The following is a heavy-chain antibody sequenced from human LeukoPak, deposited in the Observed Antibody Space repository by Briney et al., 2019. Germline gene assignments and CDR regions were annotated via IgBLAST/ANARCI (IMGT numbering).Heavy chain of an antibody. Sequence: SETLSLTCTVSGASIRSGDYYWSWIRQPPGKGLEWIGYIYDSGSTYYNPSLKSRITISVDTSENRFTLKLSSVTATDTAVYYCARDCSGGSCYGAFDIWGQGTMVTVSS. CDR3: ARDCSGGSCYGAFDI. V-gene: IGHV4-30-4*01. D-gene: IGHD2-15*01. J-gene: IGHJ3*02. CDR1: GASIRSGDYY. CDR2: IYDSGST.